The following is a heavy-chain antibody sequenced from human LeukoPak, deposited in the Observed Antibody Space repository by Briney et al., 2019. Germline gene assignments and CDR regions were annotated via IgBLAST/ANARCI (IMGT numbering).Heavy chain of an antibody. CDR2: FSGSVDTT. Sequence: GGSLRLSCAASGFTFTAYAMSWVRQTPGKGLEWVSTFSGSVDTTYHADSVKGRFTISRDNSKNTVYLQMNSLRAEDTAVYYCAKASAGTCSGARCYYFDSWGQGTPVTVSS. CDR1: GFTFTAYA. D-gene: IGHD2-15*01. J-gene: IGHJ4*02. V-gene: IGHV3-23*01. CDR3: AKASAGTCSGARCYYFDS.